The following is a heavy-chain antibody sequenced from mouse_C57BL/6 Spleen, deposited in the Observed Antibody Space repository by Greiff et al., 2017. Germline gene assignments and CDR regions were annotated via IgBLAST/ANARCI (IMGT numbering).Heavy chain of an antibody. Sequence: QVQLQQPGAELVMPGASVKLSCKASGYTFTSYWMHWVKQRPGQGLEWIGEIDPSDSYTNYNQKFKGKSTLTVDKSSSTAYMQLSSLTSEDSAVYYCARSYDYGGAWVAYWGQGTLVTVSA. CDR3: ARSYDYGGAWVAY. V-gene: IGHV1-69*01. D-gene: IGHD2-4*01. CDR2: IDPSDSYT. J-gene: IGHJ3*01. CDR1: GYTFTSYW.